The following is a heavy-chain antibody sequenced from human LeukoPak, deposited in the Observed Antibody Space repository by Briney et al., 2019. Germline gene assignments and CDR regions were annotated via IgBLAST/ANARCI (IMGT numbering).Heavy chain of an antibody. Sequence: PSETLSLTCAVYGGSFSGYYWSWIRQPPGKGLEWIGEINHSGSTNYNPSLKSRVTISVDTSKNQFSLKLSSVTAADTAVYYCARGFDSYGPDDAFDIWGQGTMVTVSS. J-gene: IGHJ3*02. CDR2: INHSGST. D-gene: IGHD5-18*01. CDR1: GGSFSGYY. CDR3: ARGFDSYGPDDAFDI. V-gene: IGHV4-34*01.